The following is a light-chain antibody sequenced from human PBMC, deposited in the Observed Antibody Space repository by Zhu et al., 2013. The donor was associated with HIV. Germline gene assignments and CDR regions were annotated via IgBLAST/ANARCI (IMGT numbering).Light chain of an antibody. V-gene: IGKV4-1*01. Sequence: DIVMTQSPDSLAVSLGERATINCKSSQSVLYSSNNKNYLAWYQQKPGQPPKLLIYWASTRESGVPDRFSGSGSGTDFTLTISSLHPDDYSTYYCQQYNTYPVTFGGGTKVEIK. J-gene: IGKJ4*01. CDR2: WAS. CDR1: QSVLYSSNNKNY. CDR3: QQYNTYPVT.